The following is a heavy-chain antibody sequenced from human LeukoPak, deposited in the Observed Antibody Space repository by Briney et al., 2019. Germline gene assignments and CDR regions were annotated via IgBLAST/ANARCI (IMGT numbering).Heavy chain of an antibody. CDR2: INHSGST. CDR3: ARGVNILPVVDY. J-gene: IGHJ4*02. Sequence: SETLSLTCAVYGGSFSGYYWSWIRQPPGKGLEWIGEINHSGSTNYNPSLKSRVTISVDTSKNQFSLKLSSVTAADTAVYYCARGVNILPVVDYWGQGTLVTVSS. D-gene: IGHD6-19*01. V-gene: IGHV4-34*01. CDR1: GGSFSGYY.